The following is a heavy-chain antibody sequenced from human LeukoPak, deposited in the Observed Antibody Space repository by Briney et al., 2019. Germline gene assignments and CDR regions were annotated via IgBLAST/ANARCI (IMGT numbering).Heavy chain of an antibody. Sequence: GALRLSCAASGFTFSSYSMNWVRQAPGKGLEWVSSISSSSSYIYYADSVKGRFTISRDNAKNSLYLQMNSLRAEDTAVYYCARDHAKDIVVVPAAPRGWYFDLWGRGTLVTVSS. D-gene: IGHD2-2*01. CDR3: ARDHAKDIVVVPAAPRGWYFDL. CDR1: GFTFSSYS. V-gene: IGHV3-21*01. J-gene: IGHJ2*01. CDR2: ISSSSSYI.